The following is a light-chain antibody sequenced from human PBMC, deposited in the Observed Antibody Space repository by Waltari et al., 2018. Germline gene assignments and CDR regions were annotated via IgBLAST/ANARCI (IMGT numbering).Light chain of an antibody. CDR3: QQYHNWPPWA. Sequence: DIVMTQSPATLSVSPGGRATLSCRASQSVGTNLAWYQQRPGQAPRLLLYGASSRATGIPARFSGSGSGTDFTLTINSLQPEDFALYYCQQYHNWPPWAFGQGTKVEIK. J-gene: IGKJ1*01. V-gene: IGKV3-15*01. CDR1: QSVGTN. CDR2: GAS.